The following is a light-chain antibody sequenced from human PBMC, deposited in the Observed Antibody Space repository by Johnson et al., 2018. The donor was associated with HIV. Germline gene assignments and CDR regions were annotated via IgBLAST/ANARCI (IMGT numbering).Light chain of an antibody. CDR1: SSNIGNNY. J-gene: IGLJ1*01. CDR3: GTWDFSVSAYV. Sequence: QSVLTQPPSVSAAPGQKVTISCSGSSSNIGNNYVSWYQQVPGTAPNVLIYDNNKRPSGIPDRFSGSKSGTSATLGITGLQTGDEADYYCGTWDFSVSAYVFRTGTKVTVL. V-gene: IGLV1-51*01. CDR2: DNN.